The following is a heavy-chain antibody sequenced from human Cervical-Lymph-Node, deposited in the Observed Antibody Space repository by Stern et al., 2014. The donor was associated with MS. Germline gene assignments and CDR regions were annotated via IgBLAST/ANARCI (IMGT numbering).Heavy chain of an antibody. CDR3: ARPHSPGWSYYFDF. V-gene: IGHV5-51*01. CDR1: GYTFTDYW. Sequence: EVQLVQSGAEVRKPGQSLTISCNISGYTFTDYWIAWVRQMPGKGLEWMGAIFPGASDTRYSPSFQGPVTISVDTSINTAYLQWSDLRASDTAMYYCARPHSPGWSYYFDFWGQGTLVAVSS. D-gene: IGHD6-19*01. J-gene: IGHJ4*02. CDR2: IFPGASDT.